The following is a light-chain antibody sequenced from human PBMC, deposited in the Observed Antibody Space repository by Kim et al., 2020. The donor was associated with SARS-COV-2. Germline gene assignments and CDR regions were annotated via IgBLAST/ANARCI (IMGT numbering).Light chain of an antibody. J-gene: IGLJ1*01. CDR3: QAWDSSTHNYV. Sequence: SYELTQPPSVSVSPGQTASITCSGYKLGDKYVSWYQQKPGQSPVVVIYHDNQRPSGIPERFSGSNSGNTATLTISGTQAMDEADYYCQAWDSSTHNYVFGAGTKVNVL. V-gene: IGLV3-1*01. CDR1: KLGDKY. CDR2: HDN.